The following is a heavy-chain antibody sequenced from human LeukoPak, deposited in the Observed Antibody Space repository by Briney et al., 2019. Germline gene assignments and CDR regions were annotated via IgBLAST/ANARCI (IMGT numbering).Heavy chain of an antibody. J-gene: IGHJ6*02. CDR2: MKSRGSGGTT. D-gene: IGHD3/OR15-3a*01. CDR1: GFTFSDAW. Sequence: GGSLRLSCEGSGFTFSDAWMNWVRQAPGKGLEWVGRMKSRGSGGTTDYAAPVKGRFTISRDDSKNTLFLQMSSLQAEDTAVYYCAWDWTSYFDVAVWGQGTTVTVSS. CDR3: AWDWTSYFDVAV. V-gene: IGHV3-15*01.